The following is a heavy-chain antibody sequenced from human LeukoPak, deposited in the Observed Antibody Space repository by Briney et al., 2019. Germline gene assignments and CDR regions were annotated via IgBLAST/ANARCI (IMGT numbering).Heavy chain of an antibody. CDR1: GYTFTTYG. V-gene: IGHV1-18*01. D-gene: IGHD3-22*01. CDR3: ALEEYYYDSSGGFDP. Sequence: ASVKVSCKASGYTFTTYGISWVRQAPGQGLEWMGWISAYNGNTNYAQKLQGRVTMTTDTSTSTAYMELRSLRSDDTAVYYCALEEYYYDSSGGFDPWGQGTLVTVSS. CDR2: ISAYNGNT. J-gene: IGHJ5*02.